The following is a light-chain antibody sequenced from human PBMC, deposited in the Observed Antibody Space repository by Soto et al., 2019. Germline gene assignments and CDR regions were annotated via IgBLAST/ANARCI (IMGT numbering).Light chain of an antibody. CDR3: QQYDNWPLT. CDR2: GAS. CDR1: QSVRTN. Sequence: EIVMTQSPATLSVSPGERATLSCRASQSVRTNLAWYQQKPGQAPRLLIYGASTRATGVPGSFSGTGSGTEFTLTISSLQSEDFAVYYCQQYDNWPLTFGGGTKVEIK. J-gene: IGKJ4*01. V-gene: IGKV3-15*01.